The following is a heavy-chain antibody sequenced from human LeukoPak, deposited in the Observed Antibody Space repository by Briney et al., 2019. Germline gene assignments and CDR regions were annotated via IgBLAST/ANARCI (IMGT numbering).Heavy chain of an antibody. CDR2: VRHDGTDQ. CDR1: GFTFS. V-gene: IGHV3-30*02. CDR3: AKDGNWASVS. J-gene: IGHJ5*02. Sequence: GGSLRLSCVGSGFTFSVHWVRQVPRQGLEWLTFVRHDGTDQHYADSVRGRFTISRDNSKNTVYLQMNSLRPEDTALYYCAKDGNWASVSWGQGTLVTVSS. D-gene: IGHD7-27*01.